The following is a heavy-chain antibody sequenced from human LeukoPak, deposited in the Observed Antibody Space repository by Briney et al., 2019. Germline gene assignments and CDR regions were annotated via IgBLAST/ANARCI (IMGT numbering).Heavy chain of an antibody. J-gene: IGHJ4*02. V-gene: IGHV3-7*03. CDR2: IKQDGSEK. CDR1: GFTFSSYW. D-gene: IGHD2-15*01. Sequence: GGCLRLSCAASGFTFSSYWMSWVRQAPGKGLEWVANIKQDGSEKYYVDSVKGRFTISRDNSKNTLDLQMNSLRVEDTAVYYCAIQTVASIVPFPFDYWGQGTLVTVSS. CDR3: AIQTVASIVPFPFDY.